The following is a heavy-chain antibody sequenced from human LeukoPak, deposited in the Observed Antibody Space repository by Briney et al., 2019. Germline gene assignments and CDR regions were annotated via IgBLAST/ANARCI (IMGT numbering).Heavy chain of an antibody. V-gene: IGHV1-18*01. CDR2: TSAYNGNT. J-gene: IGHJ4*02. Sequence: GASVKVSCKASGYTFTSYGITWVRQAPGHGLEWMGWTSAYNGNTNYAQKVQGRVGMTTDTSTSTADMELRRLRADDTAVYYCARDRYNSGWLVCWGEGTLVTVCS. D-gene: IGHD6-19*01. CDR1: GYTFTSYG. CDR3: ARDRYNSGWLVC.